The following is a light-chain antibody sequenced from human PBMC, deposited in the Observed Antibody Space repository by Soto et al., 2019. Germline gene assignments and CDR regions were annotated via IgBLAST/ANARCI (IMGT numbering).Light chain of an antibody. J-gene: IGLJ3*02. CDR2: RNS. Sequence: QSVLTQPPSVSGAPGQRVTISCTGSSSNIGAGYDVHWYQQLPGTAPKLLIYRNSNRPSGVPDRVSGSKSGTSASLAITGLQAEDEADSYCQSYDSSLSGSVFGGGTKLTVL. V-gene: IGLV1-40*01. CDR3: QSYDSSLSGSV. CDR1: SSNIGAGYD.